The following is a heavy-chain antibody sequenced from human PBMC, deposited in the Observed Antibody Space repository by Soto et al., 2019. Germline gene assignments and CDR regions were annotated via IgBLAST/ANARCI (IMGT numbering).Heavy chain of an antibody. J-gene: IGHJ4*02. D-gene: IGHD3-10*01. Sequence: GGSLRLSCATSGFTFSNYGMNWVRQTPGKGLEWVSAITGSGVITYHADSVQGRFTISRDNSENTLYLQMNSLRADDTAVYYCAKGITNYFGSGTYYRADYWGQGTLVTVSS. CDR1: GFTFSNYG. V-gene: IGHV3-23*01. CDR2: ITGSGVIT. CDR3: AKGITNYFGSGTYYRADY.